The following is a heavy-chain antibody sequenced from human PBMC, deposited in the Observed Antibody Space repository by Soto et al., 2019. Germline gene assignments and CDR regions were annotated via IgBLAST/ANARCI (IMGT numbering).Heavy chain of an antibody. Sequence: EVQLVESGGGLVMPGGSLRLSCAASGFTFSTYHMNWVRQAPGKGLEWVSSINPSSSHIYYADSVRGRFTISRDNSKNTRDLQMNSLRTEDAAVYYCARGYCGGGGCYLRRDAIDVWGQGTMVNVSS. CDR1: GFTFSTYH. CDR3: ARGYCGGGGCYLRRDAIDV. J-gene: IGHJ3*01. V-gene: IGHV3-21*01. D-gene: IGHD2-15*01. CDR2: INPSSSHI.